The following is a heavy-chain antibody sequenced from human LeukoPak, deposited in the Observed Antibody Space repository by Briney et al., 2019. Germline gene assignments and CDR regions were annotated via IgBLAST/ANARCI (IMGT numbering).Heavy chain of an antibody. J-gene: IGHJ4*02. V-gene: IGHV4-39*01. D-gene: IGHD6-13*01. CDR2: IYYSGST. CDR1: GGSISSSSYY. CDR3: ARLGTEDGSSSY. Sequence: ETLSLTCTVSGGSISSSSYYWGWIRQPPGEGLEWIGSIYYSGSTYYNPSLKSRVTISVDTSKNQFSLKLSSVTAADTAVYYCARLGTEDGSSSYWGQGTLVTVSS.